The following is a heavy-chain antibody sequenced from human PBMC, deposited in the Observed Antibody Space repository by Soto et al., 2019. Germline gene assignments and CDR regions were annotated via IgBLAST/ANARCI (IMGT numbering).Heavy chain of an antibody. CDR2: ISDTGIT. V-gene: IGHV4-30-4*01. Sequence: QVQLQESGPGLVKPSETLSLTCTVSGDSITSVDYFWTWIRQSPGKGLEWIGYISDTGITYYNPSLRGRVVISTHTSRNQFSLKLTSVTAADTAVYYCASPRNRGPDFWGQGILVTVSS. CDR1: GDSITSVDYF. J-gene: IGHJ4*02. CDR3: ASPRNRGPDF. D-gene: IGHD2-15*01.